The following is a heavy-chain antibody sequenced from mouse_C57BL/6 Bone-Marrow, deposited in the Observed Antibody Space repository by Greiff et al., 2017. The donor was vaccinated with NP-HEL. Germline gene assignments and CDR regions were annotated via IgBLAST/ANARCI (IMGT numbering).Heavy chain of an antibody. D-gene: IGHD3-2*02. CDR3: ARSGQLRLRTWFAY. Sequence: VQLQQSGPELVKPGASVKISCKASGYTFTDYYMNWVKQSHGKSLEWIGDINPNNGGTSYNQKFKGKATLTVDKSSSTAYMELRSLTSEDSAVYYCARSGQLRLRTWFAYWGQGTLVTVSA. CDR2: INPNNGGT. V-gene: IGHV1-26*01. J-gene: IGHJ3*01. CDR1: GYTFTDYY.